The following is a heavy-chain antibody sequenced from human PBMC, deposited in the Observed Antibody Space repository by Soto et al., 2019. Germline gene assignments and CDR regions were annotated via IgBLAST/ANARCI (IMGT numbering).Heavy chain of an antibody. V-gene: IGHV4-59*01. CDR1: GGSISSYY. D-gene: IGHD6-19*01. CDR3: AGYSSGWYLGADGMVY. CDR2: IYYSGST. Sequence: SETLSLTCTVSGGSISSYYWSWIRQPPGKGLEWIGYIYYSGSTNYNPSLKSRVTILVDTSKNQFSLKLSSVTAADTAVYYCAGYSSGWYLGADGMVYWGQGTLVTVSS. J-gene: IGHJ4*02.